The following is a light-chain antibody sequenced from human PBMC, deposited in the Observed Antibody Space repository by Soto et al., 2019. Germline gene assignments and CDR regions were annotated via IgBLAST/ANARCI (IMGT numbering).Light chain of an antibody. Sequence: QSALTQPASVSGSPGQSITISCTGTSSDVGSYNLVSWYQQHPGKAPKLMIYEVSKRRSGVSNRFSGSKSGNTASLTISGLQAEDEADYYCCSYAGSSTVVFGGGTQLTVL. CDR3: CSYAGSSTVV. CDR2: EVS. CDR1: SSDVGSYNL. J-gene: IGLJ2*01. V-gene: IGLV2-23*02.